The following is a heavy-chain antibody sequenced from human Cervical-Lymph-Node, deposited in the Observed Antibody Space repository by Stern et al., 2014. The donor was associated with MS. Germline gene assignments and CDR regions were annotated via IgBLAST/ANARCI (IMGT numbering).Heavy chain of an antibody. V-gene: IGHV4-61*02. J-gene: IGHJ4*02. CDR1: GGSISSGSDY. CDR2: IHASGSA. CDR3: ASGYRIFDY. D-gene: IGHD5-18*01. Sequence: VQLVESGPGLVKPSQTLSLTCTVSGGSISSGSDYWSWIRQPVGKGLEWIGRIHASGSAFYTPSLKRRVTISTDTSMNHFSLDLNSATAADTAIYYCASGYRIFDYWGQGILVTVSS.